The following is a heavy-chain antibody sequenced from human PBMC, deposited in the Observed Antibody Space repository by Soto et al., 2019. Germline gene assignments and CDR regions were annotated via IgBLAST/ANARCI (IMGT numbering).Heavy chain of an antibody. J-gene: IGHJ6*02. Sequence: ASVKVSCKASGGTFSSYAISWVRQAPGQGLEWMGGIIPIFGTANYAQKFQGRVTITADESTSTARMELSSLRSEDMAVYYCARDTMVRGVIIYGMDVWGQGTTVTVSS. CDR3: ARDTMVRGVIIYGMDV. CDR2: IIPIFGTA. D-gene: IGHD3-10*01. V-gene: IGHV1-69*13. CDR1: GGTFSSYA.